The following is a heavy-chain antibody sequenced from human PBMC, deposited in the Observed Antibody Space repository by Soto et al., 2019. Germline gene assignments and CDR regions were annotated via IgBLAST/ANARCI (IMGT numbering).Heavy chain of an antibody. CDR1: GFTFSSYA. V-gene: IGHV3-23*01. CDR2: ISGSGGST. D-gene: IGHD6-19*01. CDR3: AKGQWLVLRGYYYGMVV. Sequence: GGSLRLSCAASGFTFSSYAMSWVRQAPGKGLEWVSAISGSGGSTYYADSVKGRFTISRDNSKNTLYLQMNSLRAEDTAVYYCAKGQWLVLRGYYYGMVVWGQGTTVTISS. J-gene: IGHJ6*02.